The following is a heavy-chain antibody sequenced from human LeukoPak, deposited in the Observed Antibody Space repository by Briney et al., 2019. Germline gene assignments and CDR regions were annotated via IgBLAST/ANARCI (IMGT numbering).Heavy chain of an antibody. Sequence: GESLKISCKGSGYSFTSYWIGWVRPLPGKGLEWMGIIYPGDSDTRYSPSFQGQVTISADKSISTAYLQWSSLKASDTAMYYCARYTSVHYYYMDVWGKGTTVTVSS. CDR3: ARYTSVHYYYMDV. D-gene: IGHD1-1*01. CDR1: GYSFTSYW. J-gene: IGHJ6*03. CDR2: IYPGDSDT. V-gene: IGHV5-51*01.